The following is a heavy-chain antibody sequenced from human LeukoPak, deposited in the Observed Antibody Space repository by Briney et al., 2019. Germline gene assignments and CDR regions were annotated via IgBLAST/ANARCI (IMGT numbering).Heavy chain of an antibody. V-gene: IGHV3-7*01. CDR3: ARDWEHSRYD. Sequence: GGSLRLSCAASGFIFTSSWMSWVRQAPGKGLEWVAKINEPGTEQFYVDSVKGRFTLSRDNAKNSVHLLMNSLRVEDTAVYYCARDWEHSRYDWGQGTLVTVSS. CDR1: GFIFTSSW. J-gene: IGHJ4*02. D-gene: IGHD6-13*01. CDR2: INEPGTEQ.